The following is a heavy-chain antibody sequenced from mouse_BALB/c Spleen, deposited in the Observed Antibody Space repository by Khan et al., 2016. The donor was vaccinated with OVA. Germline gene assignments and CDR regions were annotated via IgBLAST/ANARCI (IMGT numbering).Heavy chain of an antibody. CDR3: VSPDWFAY. Sequence: VQLQQSGAELVKPGASVKLSCTASGFNIKDTYMHWVKQRPEQGLEWIGRIEPASGNIKYDPKFQGKVTITADTSSNPAFLQLSCLTSEDTAVYYCVSPDWFAYWGQGTLVTVSA. CDR2: IEPASGNI. V-gene: IGHV14-3*02. CDR1: GFNIKDTY. J-gene: IGHJ3*01.